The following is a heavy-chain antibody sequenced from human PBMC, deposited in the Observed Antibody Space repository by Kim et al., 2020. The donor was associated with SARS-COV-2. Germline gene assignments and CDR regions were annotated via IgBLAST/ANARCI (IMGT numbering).Heavy chain of an antibody. D-gene: IGHD2-8*01. V-gene: IGHV3-53*01. J-gene: IGHJ4*02. CDR2: SGGST. Sequence: SGGSTYYADSVKDRFTISRDNSKNTLYLQMNSLRAEDTAVYYCAREMGDYWGQGTLVTVSS. CDR3: AREMGDY.